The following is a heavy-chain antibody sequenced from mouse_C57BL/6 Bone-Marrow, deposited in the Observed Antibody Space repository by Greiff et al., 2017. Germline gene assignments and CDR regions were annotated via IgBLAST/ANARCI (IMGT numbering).Heavy chain of an antibody. CDR1: GYSFTSYY. J-gene: IGHJ4*01. CDR2: IYPGSGNT. V-gene: IGHV1-66*01. CDR3: ARLYYYAMDY. Sequence: QVRVKQSGPELVKPGASVKISCKASGYSFTSYYIHWVKQRPGQGLEWIGWIYPGSGNTKYNEKFKGKATLTADTSSSTAYMQLSSLTSEDSAVYYCARLYYYAMDYWGQGTSVTVSS.